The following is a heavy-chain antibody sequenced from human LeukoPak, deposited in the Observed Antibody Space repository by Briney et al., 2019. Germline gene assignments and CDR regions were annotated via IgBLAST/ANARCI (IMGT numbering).Heavy chain of an antibody. CDR2: IYYSGST. CDR3: ARRYSSSSLWAY. V-gene: IGHV4-39*01. Sequence: KPSETLSLTCTVSGGSISGSSYYWGWIRQPPGKGLEWIGSIYYSGSTYYNPSLKSRVTISVDTSKNQFSLKLNSVTATDTAVYYCARRYSSSSLWAYWGQGTLVTVSS. D-gene: IGHD6-6*01. J-gene: IGHJ4*02. CDR1: GGSISGSSYY.